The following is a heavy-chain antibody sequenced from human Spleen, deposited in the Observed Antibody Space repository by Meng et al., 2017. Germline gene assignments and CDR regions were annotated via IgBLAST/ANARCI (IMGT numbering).Heavy chain of an antibody. Sequence: GGSLRLSCAASGFIFSGSDIHWVRQASGKGLEWVGRIVTKTKNYATAYAASVRGRFTISSDDSLTTAYLQMNSLRSEDTALYYCTVYITGHIWGRGTMVTVSS. D-gene: IGHD6-19*01. J-gene: IGHJ3*02. CDR2: IVTKTKNYAT. V-gene: IGHV3-73*01. CDR1: GFIFSGSD. CDR3: TVYITGHI.